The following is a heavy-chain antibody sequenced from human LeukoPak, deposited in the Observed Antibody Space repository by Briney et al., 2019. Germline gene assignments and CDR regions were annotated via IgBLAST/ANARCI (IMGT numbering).Heavy chain of an antibody. D-gene: IGHD6-6*01. Sequence: SETLSLTCAVYGGSFSGYYWSWIRQPPGKGLEWIGEINHSGSTNYNPSLKSRVTISVDTSKNQFSLKLSSVTAADTAVYYCARPNRLARWFDPRGQGTLVTVSS. CDR3: ARPNRLARWFDP. V-gene: IGHV4-34*01. CDR1: GGSFSGYY. J-gene: IGHJ5*02. CDR2: INHSGST.